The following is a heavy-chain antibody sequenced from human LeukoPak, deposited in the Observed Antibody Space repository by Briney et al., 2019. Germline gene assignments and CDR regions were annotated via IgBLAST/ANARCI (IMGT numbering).Heavy chain of an antibody. CDR1: GFTFSSYA. CDR3: AKDGGLWVSAHWGDS. J-gene: IGHJ4*02. V-gene: IGHV3-23*01. CDR2: ISNSGGGT. D-gene: IGHD7-27*01. Sequence: GGSLRLSCAASGFTFSSYAMSWVRQAPGKGLEWVSAISNSGGGTYYADSVKGRFTVSRDDSKNTLYLQMNSLRAEDTAVYYCAKDGGLWVSAHWGDSWGRGTLVTVSS.